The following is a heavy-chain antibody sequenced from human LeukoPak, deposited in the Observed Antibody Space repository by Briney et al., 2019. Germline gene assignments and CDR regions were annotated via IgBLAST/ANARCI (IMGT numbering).Heavy chain of an antibody. CDR2: INTDGSST. D-gene: IGHD2-2*01. Sequence: PGGSRRLSCAASGFTFSTYWMHWVRQAPGKGLVWVSRINTDGSSTYYADSVKGRFTISRDNSKNTLYLQMNSLRAEDTAVYYCARDALVVVPAAMVANGDYYYYYMDVWGKGTTVTVSS. CDR3: ARDALVVVPAAMVANGDYYYYYMDV. CDR1: GFTFSTYW. J-gene: IGHJ6*03. V-gene: IGHV3-74*01.